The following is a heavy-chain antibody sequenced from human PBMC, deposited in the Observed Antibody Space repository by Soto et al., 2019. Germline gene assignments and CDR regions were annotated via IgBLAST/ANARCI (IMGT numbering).Heavy chain of an antibody. CDR2: ISHDGSNK. Sequence: QVQLVESGGGVVQPGRSLRLSCAASGFTFSSYAMHWVRQAPGKGLEWVAVISHDGSNKYYADSVKGRFTISRDNSKNTLYLQMNSLRAEDTAVYYCARDRWERGYSDGLSYWGQGTLVTVSS. CDR1: GFTFSSYA. D-gene: IGHD5-18*01. J-gene: IGHJ4*02. CDR3: ARDRWERGYSDGLSY. V-gene: IGHV3-30-3*01.